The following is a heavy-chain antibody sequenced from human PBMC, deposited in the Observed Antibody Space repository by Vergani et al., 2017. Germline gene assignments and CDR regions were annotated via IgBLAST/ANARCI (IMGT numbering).Heavy chain of an antibody. J-gene: IGHJ3*01. V-gene: IGHV3-48*01. CDR1: GFDFSSYI. CDR3: AXEYSSTSGRAFDF. CDR2: VSTGTKSQ. D-gene: IGHD2-2*01. Sequence: QLVESGGGWVQPGGSLRLSCVVSGFDFSSYIMNWVRQAPGKGLEWVSFVSTGTKSQSYAESVKGRFTTSRDSAKNSLYLQMDSLRAEDTAVYYCAXEYSSTSGRAFDFWGQGTKVTVSS.